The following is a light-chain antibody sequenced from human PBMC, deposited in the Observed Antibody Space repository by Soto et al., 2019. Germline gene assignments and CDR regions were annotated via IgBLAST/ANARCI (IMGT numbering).Light chain of an antibody. Sequence: DIQMTPSPSSLSASVGDRVTITCQASQDISNYLNWYQQKPGKAPKLLIYDASNLETGVRSRFSGSGPGTDFTFTIISLQPEDIATYYCQQYDNLPFGPGTKVDIK. CDR2: DAS. CDR1: QDISNY. J-gene: IGKJ3*01. V-gene: IGKV1-33*01. CDR3: QQYDNLP.